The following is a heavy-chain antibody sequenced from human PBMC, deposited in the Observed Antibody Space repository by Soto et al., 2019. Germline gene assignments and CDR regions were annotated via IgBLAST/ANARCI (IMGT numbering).Heavy chain of an antibody. D-gene: IGHD6-19*01. V-gene: IGHV4-39*07. CDR2: IYYSGST. CDR1: GGSISSSSYY. J-gene: IGHJ5*02. Sequence: PSETLSLTCTVSGGSISSSSYYWGCIRQPPGKGLEWIGSIYYSGSTYYNPSLKSRVTISVDTSKNQFSLKLSSVTAADTAVYYCARLFSGWYIGWFDPWGQGTLVTVSS. CDR3: ARLFSGWYIGWFDP.